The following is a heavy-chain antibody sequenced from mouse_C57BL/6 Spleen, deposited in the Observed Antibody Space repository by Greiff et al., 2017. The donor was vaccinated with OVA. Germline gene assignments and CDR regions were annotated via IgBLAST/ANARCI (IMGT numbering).Heavy chain of an antibody. CDR1: GYAFTNYL. D-gene: IGHD2-5*01. CDR2: INPGSGGT. CDR3: ARYYSKYGFAY. Sequence: QVQLQQSGAELVRPGTSVKVSCKASGYAFTNYLIEWVKQRPGQGLEWIGVINPGSGGTNYNEKFKGKATLTADKSSSTAYMQLSSLTSEDSAVYFCARYYSKYGFAYWGQGTLVTVSA. J-gene: IGHJ3*01. V-gene: IGHV1-54*01.